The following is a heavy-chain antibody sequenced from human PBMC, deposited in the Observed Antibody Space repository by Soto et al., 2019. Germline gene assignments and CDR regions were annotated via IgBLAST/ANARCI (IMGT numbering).Heavy chain of an antibody. J-gene: IGHJ4*02. Sequence: EVQLVESAGGLVKPGGSLRLSCAASGFTFSNACMSWVRQAPGKGLEWVGRIKSKTDGGTTDYAAPVKGRFTISRDDSKNTLYQKMNSLKTEDTAVYYCTTDGLELVYTFGYWGQGTLVTVSS. CDR1: GFTFSNAC. CDR3: TTDGLELVYTFGY. D-gene: IGHD1-7*01. V-gene: IGHV3-15*01. CDR2: IKSKTDGGTT.